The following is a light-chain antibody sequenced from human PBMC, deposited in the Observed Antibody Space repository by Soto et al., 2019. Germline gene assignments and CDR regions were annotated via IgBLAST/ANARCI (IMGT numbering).Light chain of an antibody. CDR2: GAS. J-gene: IGKJ3*01. CDR3: QQYGSSHT. Sequence: EIVLTQSPGTLSLSPGERATLSCRASQSVSSYYLAWYQQKPGQAPRLLIYGASSRATGIPDRFSGSGSGTDFTLTISRLEPEDFAVYYCQQYGSSHTFGPGTKVDIK. V-gene: IGKV3-20*01. CDR1: QSVSSYY.